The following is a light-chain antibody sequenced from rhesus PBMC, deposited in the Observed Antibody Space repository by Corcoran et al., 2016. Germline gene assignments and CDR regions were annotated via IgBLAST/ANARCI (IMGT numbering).Light chain of an antibody. J-gene: IGKJ4*01. Sequence: DIQMTQSPSSLSASVGDTVTIACRASQGISSYLNWFQQKPGKAPKLLIYAASNLETGVPSRFSGGGSGTEFTLTISSLQPEDFAAYYCLQHNSYPLTFGGGTKVEIK. CDR3: LQHNSYPLT. V-gene: IGKV1-28*01. CDR2: AAS. CDR1: QGISSY.